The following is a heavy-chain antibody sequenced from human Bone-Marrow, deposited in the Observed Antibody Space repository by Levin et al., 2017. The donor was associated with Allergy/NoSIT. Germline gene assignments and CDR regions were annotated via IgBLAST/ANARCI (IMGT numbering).Heavy chain of an antibody. Sequence: ASVKVSCKASGYSFSIYGFNWVRQAPGQGLEWLGWISAYTGNTDYAQKFQGRVTMTTDTSTSTAYMDLRRLRSDDTAVYYCARGPAAGEIDYWGQGTLVTVSS. J-gene: IGHJ4*02. CDR3: ARGPAAGEIDY. CDR1: GYSFSIYG. V-gene: IGHV1-18*01. D-gene: IGHD6-13*01. CDR2: ISAYTGNT.